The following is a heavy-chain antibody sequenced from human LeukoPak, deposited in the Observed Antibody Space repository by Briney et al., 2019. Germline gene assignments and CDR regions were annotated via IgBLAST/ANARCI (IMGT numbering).Heavy chain of an antibody. CDR2: ISGSGGST. CDR1: GFTFSSYA. Sequence: GGSLRLSCAASGFTFSSYAMSWVRQAPGKGLEWVSAISGSGGSTYYADSVKGRFSISRDNSKNTLYLQMNSLRAEDTAVYYCAKARTRIAVAGTFDYWGQGTLVTVSS. J-gene: IGHJ4*02. CDR3: AKARTRIAVAGTFDY. D-gene: IGHD6-19*01. V-gene: IGHV3-23*01.